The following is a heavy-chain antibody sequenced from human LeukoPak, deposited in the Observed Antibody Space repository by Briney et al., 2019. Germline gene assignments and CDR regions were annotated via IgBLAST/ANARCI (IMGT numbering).Heavy chain of an antibody. V-gene: IGHV1-2*02. CDR1: GYTFIGYY. CDR3: ARVGDPGAFDI. J-gene: IGHJ3*02. Sequence: ASVKVSCKTSGYTFIGYYMHWVRQAPGQGLEWMGWINPNSGGTNYAQKFQGRVIMTRDTSISTAYMELSRLKSDDAAVYYCARVGDPGAFDIWGQGTMVTVSS. D-gene: IGHD3-10*01. CDR2: INPNSGGT.